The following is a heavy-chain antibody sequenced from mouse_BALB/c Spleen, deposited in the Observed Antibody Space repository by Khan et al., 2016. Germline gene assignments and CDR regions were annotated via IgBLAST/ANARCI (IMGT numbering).Heavy chain of an antibody. CDR1: GFPFSNYW. CDR2: IRLKSNNYGI. J-gene: IGHJ2*01. CDR3: TGYGNFFDY. V-gene: IGHV6-6*02. D-gene: IGHD2-1*01. Sequence: EVKLEESGGGLVQPGGSMKLSCVASGFPFSNYWMTWVRQSPEKGLEWVAEIRLKSNNYGINYAESVKGRFTISRDDSKSSVYLQMNNLRAEDTGIYYCTGYGNFFDYWGQGTTLTVSS.